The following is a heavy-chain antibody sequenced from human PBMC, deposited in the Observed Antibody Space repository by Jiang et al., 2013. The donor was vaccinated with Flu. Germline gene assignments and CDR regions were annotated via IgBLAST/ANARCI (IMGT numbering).Heavy chain of an antibody. D-gene: IGHD6-13*01. Sequence: GLEWMGIIYPGDSDTKYSPSFQGQVTISADKSISTAYLQWGSLQASDTAMYYCATRVDSWQLHYYGMDVWGQGTTVTVSS. CDR2: IYPGDSDT. V-gene: IGHV5-51*01. J-gene: IGHJ6*02. CDR3: ATRVDSWQLHYYGMDV.